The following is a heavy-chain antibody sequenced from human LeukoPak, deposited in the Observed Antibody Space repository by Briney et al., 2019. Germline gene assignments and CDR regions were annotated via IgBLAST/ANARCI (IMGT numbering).Heavy chain of an antibody. CDR1: GFTFSSYA. J-gene: IGHJ4*02. Sequence: PGGCLRLSCAASGFTFSSYAMSWVRQAPGKGLEWVSAISGRDGNTYYADSVKGRFTISRDNSKNTLYLQMNSLRAEDTAVYYCARDQGSPVAATSYFDYWGQGTLVTVSS. CDR2: ISGRDGNT. D-gene: IGHD6-19*01. CDR3: ARDQGSPVAATSYFDY. V-gene: IGHV3-23*01.